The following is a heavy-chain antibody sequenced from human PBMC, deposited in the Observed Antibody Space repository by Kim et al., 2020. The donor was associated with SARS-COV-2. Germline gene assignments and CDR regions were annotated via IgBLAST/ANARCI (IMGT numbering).Heavy chain of an antibody. D-gene: IGHD6-13*01. J-gene: IGHJ4*02. V-gene: IGHV3-23*01. CDR2: ISGSGGST. CDR3: AKAPGGGSSWFSVYYFDY. Sequence: GGSLRLSCAASGFTFSSYAMSWVRQAPGKGLEWVSAISGSGGSTYYADSVKGRFTISRDNSKNTLYLQMNSLRAEDTAVYYCAKAPGGGSSWFSVYYFDYWGQGTLVTVSS. CDR1: GFTFSSYA.